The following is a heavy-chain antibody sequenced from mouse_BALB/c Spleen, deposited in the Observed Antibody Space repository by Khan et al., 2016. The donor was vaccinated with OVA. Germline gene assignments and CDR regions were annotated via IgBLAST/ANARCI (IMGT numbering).Heavy chain of an antibody. CDR3: ARSWAMDY. V-gene: IGHV5-15*02. Sequence: EVELVESGGGLVQPGGSRKLSCAASGFTFSDYGMAWVRQAPGKGPEWVAFIGNLAFSIYYADAVTGRFTISRENAKNTLYLEMSSLRSEDTAMYYCARSWAMDYWGQGTSVTVSS. J-gene: IGHJ4*01. CDR1: GFTFSDYG. CDR2: IGNLAFSI.